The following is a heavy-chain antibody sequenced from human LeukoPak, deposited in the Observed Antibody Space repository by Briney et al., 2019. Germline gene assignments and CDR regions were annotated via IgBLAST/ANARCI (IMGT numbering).Heavy chain of an antibody. CDR1: GYTFTGYY. J-gene: IGHJ2*01. CDR2: IDPNSGGT. V-gene: IGHV1-2*02. Sequence: ASVKVSCKASGYTFTGYYMHWVRQAPGQGLEWMGWIDPNSGGTNYAQKFQGRVTMTRDTSISTAYMELSRLRSDDTAVYYCARLMSWGASSWYFDLWGRGTLVTVSS. CDR3: ARLMSWGASSWYFDL. D-gene: IGHD3-16*01.